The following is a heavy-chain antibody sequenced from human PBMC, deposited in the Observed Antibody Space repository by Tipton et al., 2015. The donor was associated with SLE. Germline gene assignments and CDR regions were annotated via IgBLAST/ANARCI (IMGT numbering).Heavy chain of an antibody. Sequence: SLRLSCAASGFTFSSYSMNWVRQAPGKGLEWVSSISSSSSYIYYADSMKGRFTISRDNAKNSLYLQMNSLRAEDTAVYYCARDGGPIPFDYWGQGTLVTVSS. D-gene: IGHD4-23*01. CDR3: ARDGGPIPFDY. J-gene: IGHJ4*02. CDR2: ISSSSSYI. CDR1: GFTFSSYS. V-gene: IGHV3-21*03.